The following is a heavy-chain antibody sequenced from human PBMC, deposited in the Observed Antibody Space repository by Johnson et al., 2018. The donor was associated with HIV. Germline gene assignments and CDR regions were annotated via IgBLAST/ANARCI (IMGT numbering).Heavy chain of an antibody. D-gene: IGHD6-13*01. CDR1: GFTFSSYA. Sequence: QVQLVESGGGVVQPGRSLRLSCAASGFTFSSYAMHWVRQAPGKGLEWVAVISYDGSNKYYADSVKGRFNISRDNSKNTLYLQMNSLRAEDTAVYYCARDIMAAAGISAFDIWGQGTMVTVSS. V-gene: IGHV3-30-3*01. J-gene: IGHJ3*02. CDR3: ARDIMAAAGISAFDI. CDR2: ISYDGSNK.